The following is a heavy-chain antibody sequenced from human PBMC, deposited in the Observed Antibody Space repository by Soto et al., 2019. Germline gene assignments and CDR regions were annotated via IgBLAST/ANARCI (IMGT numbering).Heavy chain of an antibody. V-gene: IGHV5-51*01. CDR3: AAPSDCSSTSCPSRGSSYYYYGMDV. CDR1: GYSFTSYW. D-gene: IGHD2-2*01. J-gene: IGHJ6*02. CDR2: IYPGDSDT. Sequence: GESLKISCKGSGYSFTSYWIGWVRQMPGKGLEWMGIIYPGDSDTRYSPSFQGQVTISADKSISTAYLQWSSLKASDTAMYYCAAPSDCSSTSCPSRGSSYYYYGMDVWGQGTTVTVSS.